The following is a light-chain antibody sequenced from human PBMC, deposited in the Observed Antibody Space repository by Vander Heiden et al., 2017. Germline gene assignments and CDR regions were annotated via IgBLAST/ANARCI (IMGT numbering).Light chain of an antibody. V-gene: IGLV1-40*01. J-gene: IGLJ2*01. CDR3: QSYDSRLSGVV. CDR2: GNS. CDR1: SSNIGAGHD. Sequence: QSVLTQPPSVSGAPGQRVTISCTGSSSNIGAGHDVHWYQQLPGTAPKLLMYGNSNRPSGVPDRFSGSKSGTSASLAITGLQAEDEADYYCQSYDSRLSGVVFGGGTKLTVL.